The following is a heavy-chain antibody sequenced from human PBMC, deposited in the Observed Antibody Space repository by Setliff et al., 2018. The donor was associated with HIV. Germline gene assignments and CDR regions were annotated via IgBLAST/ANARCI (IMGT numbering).Heavy chain of an antibody. V-gene: IGHV1-2*06. CDR3: ARVPHGDYLWFDP. Sequence: RASVKVSCKASGYTFTDYYMHWVRQAPGQGLEWMGRINPNSGGTNYAQKFQGRVTMTRDTSISTAYMELSRLRSDDTAVYSCARVPHGDYLWFDPWGQGTLVTVSS. D-gene: IGHD4-17*01. CDR2: INPNSGGT. CDR1: GYTFTDYY. J-gene: IGHJ5*02.